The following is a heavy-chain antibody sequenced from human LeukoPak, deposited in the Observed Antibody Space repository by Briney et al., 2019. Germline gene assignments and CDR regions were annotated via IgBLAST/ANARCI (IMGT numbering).Heavy chain of an antibody. CDR3: ARSTPRHSSSWYAGMDV. Sequence: PSETLSLTCTVSGGSISSYYWSWIRQPPGKGLXXXXXXYYSGSTNYNPSLKSRVTISVDTSKNQFSLKLSSVTAADTAVYYCARSTPRHSSSWYAGMDVWGQGTTVTASS. CDR2: XYYSGST. J-gene: IGHJ6*02. V-gene: IGHV4-59*01. D-gene: IGHD6-13*01. CDR1: GGSISSYY.